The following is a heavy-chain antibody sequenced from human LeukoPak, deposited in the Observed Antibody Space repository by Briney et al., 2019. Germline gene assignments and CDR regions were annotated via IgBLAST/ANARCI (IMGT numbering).Heavy chain of an antibody. J-gene: IGHJ5*02. D-gene: IGHD2-2*02. CDR2: ISGTGSST. Sequence: QTGGSLRLSCEASGFTFWNYAMNWVRQAPGKGLEWVSTISGTGSSTYYADSAKGRFTISRDNSKDTLFLQLNSLTAADTAMYFCAKASVAIPQYCNSWGQGTLVTVSS. CDR1: GFTFWNYA. V-gene: IGHV3-23*01. CDR3: AKASVAIPQYCNS.